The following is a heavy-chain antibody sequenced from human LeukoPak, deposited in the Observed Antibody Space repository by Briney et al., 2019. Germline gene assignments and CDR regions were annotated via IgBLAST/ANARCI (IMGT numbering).Heavy chain of an antibody. CDR3: AKISMGATETSDS. CDR1: GFTFSNAW. Sequence: PGRSLRLSCAASGFTFSNAWMSWVRQAPGKGLEWVGRIKSKTDGGTTDYATPVKGRFTVSRDDSKNTLYLQMNSLKTEDTAVYYCAKISMGATETSDSWGQGTLVTVSS. D-gene: IGHD1-26*01. J-gene: IGHJ5*01. V-gene: IGHV3-15*01. CDR2: IKSKTDGGTT.